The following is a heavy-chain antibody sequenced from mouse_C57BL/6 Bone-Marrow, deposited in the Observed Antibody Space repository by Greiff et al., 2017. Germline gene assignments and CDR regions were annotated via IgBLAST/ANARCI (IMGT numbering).Heavy chain of an antibody. CDR1: GYTFTSYW. CDR2: IDPNSGGT. CDR3: ARAHYNGNSYEYIDY. D-gene: IGHD1-1*01. J-gene: IGHJ2*01. Sequence: QVQLQQPGAELVKPGASVKLSCKASGYTFTSYWMHWVKQRPGRGLEWIGRIDPNSGGTKYNEKFKSKATLTVDKPSGTAYMQLSSLTSEDSAVYDCARAHYNGNSYEYIDYWGQGTTLTVSS. V-gene: IGHV1-72*01.